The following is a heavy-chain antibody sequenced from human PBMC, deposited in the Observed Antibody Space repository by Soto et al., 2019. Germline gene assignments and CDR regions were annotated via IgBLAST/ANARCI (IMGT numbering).Heavy chain of an antibody. V-gene: IGHV4-34*01. CDR1: GDSISNGAYY. J-gene: IGHJ4*02. CDR3: ARPCRELLRYFDY. Sequence: PSETLSLTCTVSGDSISNGAYYWSWIRQPPGKGLEWIGEINHSGSTNYNPSLKSRVTISVDTSKNQFSLKLSSVTAADTAVYYCARPCRELLRYFDYWGQGTLVTVSS. D-gene: IGHD3-10*01. CDR2: INHSGST.